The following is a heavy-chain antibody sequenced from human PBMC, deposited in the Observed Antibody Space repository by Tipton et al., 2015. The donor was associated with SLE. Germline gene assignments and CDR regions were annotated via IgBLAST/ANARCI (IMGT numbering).Heavy chain of an antibody. CDR3: ARGRADGYNSPYDY. V-gene: IGHV3-7*01. CDR2: IKEDGSEK. CDR1: GFTFSNYW. D-gene: IGHD5-24*01. J-gene: IGHJ4*02. Sequence: SLRLSCAASGFTFSNYWMTWVRQAPGKGLEWVANIKEDGSEKSYVDSVKGRFTISRDNAKNSLYLQMNSLRAEDTAVYYCARGRADGYNSPYDYWGQGTLVTVSS.